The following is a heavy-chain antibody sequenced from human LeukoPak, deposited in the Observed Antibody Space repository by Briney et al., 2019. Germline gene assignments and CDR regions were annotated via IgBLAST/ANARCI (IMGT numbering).Heavy chain of an antibody. V-gene: IGHV3-11*06. D-gene: IGHD1-1*01. Sequence: PGGSLRLSCAASGFTFTDSYMTWVRQAPGKGLEWLSYISGSGDDTNYADSVRGRFTISRDNAKNSLYLQMNSLRVEDTAVYYCARDPRTVRIWGQGTLVAVSS. CDR3: ARDPRTVRI. CDR2: ISGSGDDT. CDR1: GFTFTDSY. J-gene: IGHJ4*02.